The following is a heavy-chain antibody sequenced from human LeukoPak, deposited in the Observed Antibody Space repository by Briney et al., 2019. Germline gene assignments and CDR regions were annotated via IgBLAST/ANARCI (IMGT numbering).Heavy chain of an antibody. D-gene: IGHD3-3*01. CDR1: GGTFSSYA. Sequence: SVKVSCKASGGTFSSYAISWVRQAPGQGLEWMGGIIPIFGTANYAQKFQGRVTITADESTSTAYMELSSLRSEDTAVYYCARSTIFGVVIAPDYYYGMDVWGQGTTVTVSS. V-gene: IGHV1-69*13. CDR3: ARSTIFGVVIAPDYYYGMDV. CDR2: IIPIFGTA. J-gene: IGHJ6*02.